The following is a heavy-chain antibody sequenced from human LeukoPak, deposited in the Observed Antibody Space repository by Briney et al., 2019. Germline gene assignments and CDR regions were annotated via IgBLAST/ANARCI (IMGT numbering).Heavy chain of an antibody. D-gene: IGHD4/OR15-4a*01. Sequence: GGSLRLSCTASGFTFINYSMNWVRQAPGKGLVWVSRINSDGSSTNYADSVKGRFTISRDNAKNTLYLQMNSLRAEDTAVYYCARRAGAYSHPYDYWGQGTLVTVSS. CDR1: GFTFINYS. CDR2: INSDGSST. J-gene: IGHJ4*02. CDR3: ARRAGAYSHPYDY. V-gene: IGHV3-74*01.